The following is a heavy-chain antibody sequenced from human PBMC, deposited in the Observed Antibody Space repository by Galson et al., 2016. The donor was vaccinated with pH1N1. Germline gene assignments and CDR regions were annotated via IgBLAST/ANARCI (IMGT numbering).Heavy chain of an antibody. CDR1: GFTFSSYG. D-gene: IGHD3-10*01. CDR2: ISYDGSKK. Sequence: SLRLSCAASGFTFSSYGMHWVRQAPGEGLEWVAVISYDGSKKYYADSVKGRLTISRDNSKNTLYLQMNSLRAEDTAVYYCAKPIYGSGGFYPWGQGTLVTVSS. J-gene: IGHJ5*02. V-gene: IGHV3-30*18. CDR3: AKPIYGSGGFYP.